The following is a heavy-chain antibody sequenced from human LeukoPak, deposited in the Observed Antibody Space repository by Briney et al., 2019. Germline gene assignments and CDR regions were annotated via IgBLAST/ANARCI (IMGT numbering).Heavy chain of an antibody. J-gene: IGHJ4*02. Sequence: PSETLSLTCAVYGGSFSVYYWSWIRQPPGKGLEWIGETNHSGSTNYNPSLKSRVTISVDTSKNQFSLKLSSVTAADTAVYYCARALGWYAGYFDYWGQGTLVTVSS. CDR1: GGSFSVYY. V-gene: IGHV4-34*01. CDR2: TNHSGST. CDR3: ARALGWYAGYFDY. D-gene: IGHD6-19*01.